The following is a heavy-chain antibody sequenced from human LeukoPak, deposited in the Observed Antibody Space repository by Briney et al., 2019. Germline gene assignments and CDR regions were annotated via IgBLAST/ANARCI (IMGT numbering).Heavy chain of an antibody. D-gene: IGHD2/OR15-2a*01. J-gene: IGHJ4*02. V-gene: IGHV3-9*01. CDR2: ISWNGDNI. Sequence: PGGSLSLSCAASGFTFDDYAMHWVRQAPGKGLEWVSGISWNGDNIGYGDSVKGRFTISRDNAKNSLSLEMNSLRAEDTALYYCAKGIGPLTMGFDHWGQGTLVTVSS. CDR3: AKGIGPLTMGFDH. CDR1: GFTFDDYA.